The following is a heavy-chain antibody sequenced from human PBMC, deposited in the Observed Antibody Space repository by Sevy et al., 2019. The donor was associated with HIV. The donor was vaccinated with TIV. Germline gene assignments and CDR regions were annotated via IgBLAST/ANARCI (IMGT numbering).Heavy chain of an antibody. CDR3: ARDRGRAADNWLDP. V-gene: IGHV1-18*04. J-gene: IGHJ5*02. CDR2: ISAYNGNT. D-gene: IGHD2-15*01. CDR1: GYTFTSYG. Sequence: ASVKVSCKASGYTFTSYGIRWVRQAPGQGLEWMGWISAYNGNTNYAQKLQGRVTMTTDTSTSTAYMELRSLRSDDTVVYYCARDRGRAADNWLDPRGQGTLVTVSS.